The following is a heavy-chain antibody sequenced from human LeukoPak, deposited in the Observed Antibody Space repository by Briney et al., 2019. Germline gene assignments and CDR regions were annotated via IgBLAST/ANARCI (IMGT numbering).Heavy chain of an antibody. D-gene: IGHD2-15*01. CDR1: GFTFSSYA. V-gene: IGHV3-30-3*01. CDR3: ARGEGLGYCSGGSCYEAPDY. CDR2: ISYDGSNK. Sequence: GRSLRLSCAASGFTFSSYAMHWVRQAPGKGLEWVAVISYDGSNKYYADSVKGRFTISRDNSKNTLYLQMNSLRAEDTAVYYCARGEGLGYCSGGSCYEAPDYWGQGTLVTVSS. J-gene: IGHJ4*02.